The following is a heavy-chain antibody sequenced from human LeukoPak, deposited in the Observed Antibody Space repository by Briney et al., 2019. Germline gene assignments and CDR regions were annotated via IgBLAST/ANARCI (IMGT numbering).Heavy chain of an antibody. CDR3: AGRFGELLTWFDP. J-gene: IGHJ5*02. Sequence: PETLSLTCTVSGGSISSYYWSWIRQPPGKGLEWIGYIYYSWSTNYNPSLKSRVTISVDTSKNQFSLKLNSVTAADTAVYYCAGRFGELLTWFDPWGQGTLVTVSS. V-gene: IGHV4-59*08. CDR1: GGSISSYY. CDR2: IYYSWST. D-gene: IGHD3-10*01.